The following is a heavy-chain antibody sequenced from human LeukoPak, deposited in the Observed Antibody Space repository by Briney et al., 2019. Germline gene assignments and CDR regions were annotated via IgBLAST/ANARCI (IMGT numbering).Heavy chain of an antibody. D-gene: IGHD6-6*01. CDR3: ARDDLRSSSAGDY. CDR1: GGSISSYY. J-gene: IGHJ4*02. CDR2: IYYSGST. Sequence: SETLSLTCTVSGGSISSYYWSWIRQPPGKGLEWIGYIYYSGSTNYNPSLKSRVTISVDTSKNQFSLKLSSVTAADTAVYYCARDDLRSSSAGDYWGQGTLVTVSS. V-gene: IGHV4-59*01.